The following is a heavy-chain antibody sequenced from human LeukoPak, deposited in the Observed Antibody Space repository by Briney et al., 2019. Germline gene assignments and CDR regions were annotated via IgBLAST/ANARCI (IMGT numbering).Heavy chain of an antibody. CDR3: ASFSTVGATYNWFDP. J-gene: IGHJ5*02. CDR2: IYYSGST. V-gene: IGHV4-59*01. D-gene: IGHD1-26*01. CDR1: GASISSYY. Sequence: PSETLSLTCTVSGASISSYYWSWIRQPPGKGLQWIGYIYYSGSTNYNPSLKSRVTISVDTSKNQFSLKLSSVTAADTAVYYCASFSTVGATYNWFDPWGQGTLVTVSS.